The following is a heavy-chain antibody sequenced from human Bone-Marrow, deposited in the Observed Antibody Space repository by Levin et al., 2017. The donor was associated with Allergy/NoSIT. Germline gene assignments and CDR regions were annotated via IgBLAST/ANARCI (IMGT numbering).Heavy chain of an antibody. CDR3: ARDEVTGLGAFDI. D-gene: IGHD3/OR15-3a*01. V-gene: IGHV1-18*01. CDR1: GYMFTRYG. Sequence: GESLKISCKASGYMFTRYGISWVRQAPGQGLEWMGWISAKNGKTEYAQKVQGRVTMTTDTSTNTAYMELRSLTSDDTAVYYCARDEVTGLGAFDIWGQGTMVIVS. CDR2: ISAKNGKT. J-gene: IGHJ3*02.